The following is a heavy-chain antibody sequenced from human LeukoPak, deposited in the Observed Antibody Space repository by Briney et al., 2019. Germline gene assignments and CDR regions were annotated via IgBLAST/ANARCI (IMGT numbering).Heavy chain of an antibody. CDR3: ARASRSKYYFYYYYMAV. CDR1: GFTFSSYA. V-gene: IGHV3-23*01. J-gene: IGHJ6*03. D-gene: IGHD2-2*01. CDR2: MSGSGGST. Sequence: GGSLRLSCAASGFTFSSYAMRWVRQAPGKGLEWVSSMSGSGGSTYYADSVKGRFTISRDNSKNTLYLQMNSLRAEDTAVYYCARASRSKYYFYYYYMAVWGKGTTVTVSS.